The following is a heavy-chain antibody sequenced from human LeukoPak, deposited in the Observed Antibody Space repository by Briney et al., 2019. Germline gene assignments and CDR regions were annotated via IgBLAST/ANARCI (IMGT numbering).Heavy chain of an antibody. CDR1: GFTFSSYT. V-gene: IGHV3-21*01. CDR3: ANSAPSDI. J-gene: IGHJ3*02. Sequence: PGGSLRLSCAASGFTFSSYTMDWVRRAPGKRLEWVSSISSTSSYILYADSVKGRFSISRDNANHSLYLLMNSLSAEDTAVYYCANSAPSDIWGRGTVVTVSS. CDR2: ISSTSSYI.